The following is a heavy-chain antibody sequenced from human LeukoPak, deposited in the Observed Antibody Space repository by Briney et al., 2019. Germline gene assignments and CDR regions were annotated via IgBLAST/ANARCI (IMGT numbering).Heavy chain of an antibody. V-gene: IGHV4-4*09. CDR2: IYASGST. Sequence: SETLSLTCSVSGGSISSYYWSWIRQPPGKRLEWIGYIYASGSTNYNPSLKSRVSISIDTSKNQFSLKLNSVTAADTAVYYCARRNDYMDVWSKGTTVTVSS. J-gene: IGHJ6*03. CDR1: GGSISSYY. CDR3: ARRNDYMDV.